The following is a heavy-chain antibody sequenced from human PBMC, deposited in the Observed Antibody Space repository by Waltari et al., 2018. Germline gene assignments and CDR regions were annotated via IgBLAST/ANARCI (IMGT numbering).Heavy chain of an antibody. J-gene: IGHJ4*02. Sequence: EVQLVESGGGLVQPGGSLRLSCAASAFTFSNYWMDWVRQAPGKGREWVATIKEDGNDKYYVESVRGRFTISRDNAENSLYLLMNSLRADDTAVYYCARNRGWASFDYWGQGTLVTVSS. CDR3: ARNRGWASFDY. CDR2: IKEDGNDK. CDR1: AFTFSNYW. D-gene: IGHD3-10*01. V-gene: IGHV3-7*01.